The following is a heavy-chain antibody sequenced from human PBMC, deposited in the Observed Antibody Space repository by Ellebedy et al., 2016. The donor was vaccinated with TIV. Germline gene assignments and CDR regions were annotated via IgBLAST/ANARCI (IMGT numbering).Heavy chain of an antibody. D-gene: IGHD2-8*01. CDR2: ISNDGRRGI. J-gene: IGHJ6*02. CDR3: ARKIMVSGTLVRHYYYAMDV. V-gene: IGHV3-74*01. Sequence: GESLKISCAASGFTFSDYWMHWVRQVPGKGLVWVARISNDGRRGISYADSVKGRFTISRDTAKNSLFLQMNSLRADDTGVYFCARKIMVSGTLVRHYYYAMDVWGPGTTVTVSS. CDR1: GFTFSDYW.